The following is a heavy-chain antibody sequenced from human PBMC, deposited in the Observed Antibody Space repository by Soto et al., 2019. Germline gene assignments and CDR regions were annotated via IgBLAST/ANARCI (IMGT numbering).Heavy chain of an antibody. J-gene: IGHJ2*01. CDR1: EYIFASFA. D-gene: IGHD2-15*01. CDR3: VRGISRGTWYFDL. CDR2: LSSSGSST. V-gene: IGHV3-23*01. Sequence: EVQILESGGDLAQPGGSLRLSCAASEYIFASFAMSWVRLAPGKGLEWVSGLSSSGSSTYYADSVEGRFTISRDNSNNTLYLQMNSLRVDDTAVYYCVRGISRGTWYFDLWGRGTLVTVSS.